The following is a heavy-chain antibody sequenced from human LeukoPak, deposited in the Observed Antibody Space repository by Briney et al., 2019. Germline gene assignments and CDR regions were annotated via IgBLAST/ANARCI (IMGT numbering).Heavy chain of an antibody. V-gene: IGHV3-23*01. J-gene: IGHJ4*02. D-gene: IGHD3-22*01. CDR1: GFTFSSYA. Sequence: SGGSLRLSCAASGFTFSSYAMSWVRQAPGKGLEWVSAISGSGGSTYYADSVKGRFTISRGNSKNTLYLQMNSLRAEDTAVYYCAKDLPRRITMIVVVNLFDYWGQGTLVTVSS. CDR2: ISGSGGST. CDR3: AKDLPRRITMIVVVNLFDY.